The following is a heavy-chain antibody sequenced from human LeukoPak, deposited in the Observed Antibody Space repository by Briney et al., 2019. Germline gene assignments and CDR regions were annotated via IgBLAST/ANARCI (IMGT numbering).Heavy chain of an antibody. V-gene: IGHV4-39*01. CDR3: ARRRSGSFFDY. D-gene: IGHD1-26*01. CDR1: SASISSSSYY. CDR2: IYYSGST. Sequence: SETLSLTCIVSSASISSSSYYWGWIRQPPGKGLEWIGSIYYSGSTYYNPSLKSRVTISVDTSKNQFSLKLSSVTAADTAVYYCARRRSGSFFDYWGQGTLVTVSS. J-gene: IGHJ4*02.